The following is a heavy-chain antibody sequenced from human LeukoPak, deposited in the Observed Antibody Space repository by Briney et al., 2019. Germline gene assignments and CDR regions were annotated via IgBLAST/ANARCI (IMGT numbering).Heavy chain of an antibody. CDR3: ARGGRGIHTPYNWFDP. V-gene: IGHV1-69*06. CDR1: GGTFSSYA. D-gene: IGHD2-15*01. J-gene: IGHJ5*02. CDR2: IIPIFGTA. Sequence: ASVKFSCKASGGTFSSYAISWVRQAPGQGLEWMGRIIPIFGTANYAQKFQGRVTITADKSTSTAYMELSSLRSEDTAVYYCARGGRGIHTPYNWFDPWGQGTLVTVSS.